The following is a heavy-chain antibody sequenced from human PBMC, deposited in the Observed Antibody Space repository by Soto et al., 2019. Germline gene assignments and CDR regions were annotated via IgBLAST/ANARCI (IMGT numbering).Heavy chain of an antibody. CDR1: GFVFKDSS. CDR3: TRLIRAAPDY. V-gene: IGHV3-73*01. D-gene: IGHD3-16*01. CDR2: IRDRAYSYAT. J-gene: IGHJ4*02. Sequence: VLLVESGGGLVQPGGSLKLSCAASGFVFKDSSIHWVRQASGKGLEWVGRIRDRAYSYATAYAASVKGRFTISRDDSSNTAYLQMNSPQTEDAASYYCTRLIRAAPDYWGQGTLVTVSS.